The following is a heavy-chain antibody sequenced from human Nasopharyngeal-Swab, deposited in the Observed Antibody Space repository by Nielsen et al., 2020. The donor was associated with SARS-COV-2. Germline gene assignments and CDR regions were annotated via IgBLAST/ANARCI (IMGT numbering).Heavy chain of an antibody. Sequence: GESLKISCAASGFTVSSNYMSWVRQAPGKGLEWVSVIYSGGRTYYADSVKGRFTISRQNSKNTLYLQMNSPRAEDTGVDYCARAVGDYFDYWGQGTLVTVSS. D-gene: IGHD2-8*02. J-gene: IGHJ4*02. CDR2: IYSGGRT. CDR3: ARAVGDYFDY. CDR1: GFTVSSNY. V-gene: IGHV3-53*04.